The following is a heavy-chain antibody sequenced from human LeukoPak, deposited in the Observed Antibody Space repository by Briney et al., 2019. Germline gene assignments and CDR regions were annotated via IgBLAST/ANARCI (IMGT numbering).Heavy chain of an antibody. J-gene: IGHJ4*02. CDR1: GFTFSSYA. D-gene: IGHD5-18*01. CDR2: ISGSGGST. V-gene: IGHV3-23*01. Sequence: GGSLRLSCAASGFTFSSYAMSWVHQAPGKGLEWVSAISGSGGSTYYADSVEGRFTISRDNSKNTLYLQMNSLRAEDTAVYYCAKGPGYEYFDYWGQGTLVTVSS. CDR3: AKGPGYEYFDY.